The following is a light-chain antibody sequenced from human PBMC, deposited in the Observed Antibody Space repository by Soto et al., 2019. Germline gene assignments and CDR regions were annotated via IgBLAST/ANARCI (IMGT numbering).Light chain of an antibody. J-gene: IGKJ1*01. CDR1: QSIGSY. Sequence: DIQMTQSPSSLSATVGDRVTITCRASQSIGSYLNWYQHKPGKAPNLLIYTASNLQSGVPSRFSGSGSGTDFTLTISSLQPEDFATYYCQQYNSYWTFGQGTKVDIK. V-gene: IGKV1-39*01. CDR2: TAS. CDR3: QQYNSYWT.